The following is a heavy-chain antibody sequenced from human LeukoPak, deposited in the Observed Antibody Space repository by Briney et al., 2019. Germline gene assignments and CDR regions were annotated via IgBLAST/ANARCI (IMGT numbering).Heavy chain of an antibody. V-gene: IGHV1-2*02. CDR1: GYTFTGYY. CDR3: ARGGSSGWPARAFDI. D-gene: IGHD6-19*01. Sequence: ASVKVSCKAFGYTFTGYYMHWVRQAPGQGLEWMGWINPNSGGTNYAQKFQGRVTMARDTSISTAYMELSRLRSDDTAVYYCARGGSSGWPARAFDIWGQGTMVTVSS. J-gene: IGHJ3*02. CDR2: INPNSGGT.